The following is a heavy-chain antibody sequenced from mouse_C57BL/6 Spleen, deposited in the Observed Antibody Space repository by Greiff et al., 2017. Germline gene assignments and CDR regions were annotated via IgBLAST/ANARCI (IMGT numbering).Heavy chain of an antibody. Sequence: QVQLQQSGAELARPGASVKLSCKASGYTFTSYGISWVKQRTGQGLEWIGEIYPRSGNTYYNEKFKGKATLTADKSSSTAYMELRSLTSEDSAVYFCAGCDTTAHYAMDYWGQGTSVTVSS. V-gene: IGHV1-81*01. J-gene: IGHJ4*01. CDR1: GYTFTSYG. D-gene: IGHD1-2*01. CDR2: IYPRSGNT. CDR3: AGCDTTAHYAMDY.